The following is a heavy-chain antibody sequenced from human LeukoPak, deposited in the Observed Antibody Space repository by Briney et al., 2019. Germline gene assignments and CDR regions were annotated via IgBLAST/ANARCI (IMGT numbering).Heavy chain of an antibody. D-gene: IGHD2-8*01. CDR2: IIPIFGTA. V-gene: IGHV1-69*13. CDR3: ARPRSQWVHFDY. J-gene: IGHJ4*02. CDR1: GGTFSSYA. Sequence: ASVKVSCKASGGTFSSYAISWVRQAPGQGLEWMGGIIPIFGTANYAQKFQGRVTITAHESTSTAYMELSSLRSEDTAVYYCARPRSQWVHFDYWGQGTLVTVSS.